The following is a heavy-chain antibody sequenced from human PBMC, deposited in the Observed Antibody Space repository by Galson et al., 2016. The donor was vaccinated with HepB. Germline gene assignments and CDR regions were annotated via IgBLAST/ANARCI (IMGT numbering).Heavy chain of an antibody. V-gene: IGHV3-23*01. CDR2: ISGSGSNT. CDR1: GFKFSSYA. Sequence: SLRLSCAASGFKFSSYAMTWVRQAPGKGLEWVSGISGSGSNTYYADYVKGRFTVSRDNSKDTLYFQMNSLRAEDTAVYYCAKRGYDMIVPWIGHAFDFLGQGTLFTVSS. D-gene: IGHD3-22*01. CDR3: AKRGYDMIVPWIGHAFDF. J-gene: IGHJ3*01.